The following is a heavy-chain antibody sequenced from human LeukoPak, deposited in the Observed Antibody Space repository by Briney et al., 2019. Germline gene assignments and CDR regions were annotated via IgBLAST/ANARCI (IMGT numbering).Heavy chain of an antibody. V-gene: IGHV1-18*01. CDR3: ARKYCSSTSCYLDY. CDR2: ISAYNGNT. D-gene: IGHD2-2*01. CDR1: GYTSTSYG. J-gene: IGHJ4*02. Sequence: ASVKVSCKASGYTSTSYGISWVRQAPGQGLEWMGWISAYNGNTNYAQKLQGRVTMTTDTSTSTAYMELRSLRSDDTAVYYCARKYCSSTSCYLDYWGQGTLVTVSS.